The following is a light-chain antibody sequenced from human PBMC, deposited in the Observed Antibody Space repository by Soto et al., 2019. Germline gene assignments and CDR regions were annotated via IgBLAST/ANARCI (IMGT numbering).Light chain of an antibody. CDR2: EDN. J-gene: IGLJ6*01. V-gene: IGLV6-57*02. CDR3: QSYDSNNNV. Sequence: NFMLTQPHSVSESPGKTVSISCTGSSGSIATNYVQWYQQRPGSAPTTVICEDNQRPSGVPDRFSGSIDSSSNSASLTISGLKTEDEADYYCQSYDSNNNVFGSVTQLTVL. CDR1: SGSIATNY.